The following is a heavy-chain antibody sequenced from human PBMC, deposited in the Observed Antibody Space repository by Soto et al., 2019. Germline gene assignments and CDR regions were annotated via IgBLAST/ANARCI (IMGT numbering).Heavy chain of an antibody. D-gene: IGHD5-12*01. V-gene: IGHV3-72*01. CDR1: GFTISDHF. Sequence: EVQVVESGGGLVQPGGSLRLSCAASGFTISDHFIDWVRQAPGKGLEWVGRTKNIGNNYATEYTASVKGRFTISRDDSRNSVYLYMNRLKSEDTAVYFCARGGNEYRYWGQGTLVTVSS. CDR2: TKNIGNNYAT. CDR3: ARGGNEYRY. J-gene: IGHJ4*02.